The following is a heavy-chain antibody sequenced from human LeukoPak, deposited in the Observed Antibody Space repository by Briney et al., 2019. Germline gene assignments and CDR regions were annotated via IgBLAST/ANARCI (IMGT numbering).Heavy chain of an antibody. CDR2: INYSGST. CDR3: ARDSGYYYGSGSYSDKLFDY. CDR1: GRSFSGYY. D-gene: IGHD3-10*01. J-gene: IGHJ4*02. Sequence: SETLSLTCAVYGRSFSGYYWSWIRQPPGKGLEWIGSINYSGSTYYNPSLKSRVTISVDTSKNQFSLKLSSVTAADTAVYYCARDSGYYYGSGSYSDKLFDYWGQGTLVTVSS. V-gene: IGHV4-34*01.